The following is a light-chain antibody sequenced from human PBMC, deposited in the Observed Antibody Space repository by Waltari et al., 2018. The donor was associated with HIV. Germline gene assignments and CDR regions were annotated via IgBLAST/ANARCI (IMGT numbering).Light chain of an antibody. Sequence: QSALTQPASVSGSPGQSITLSCTGTSSAVGGYNYVSWYHQHPGKAPKLMIYEVTNRPSGVSNRFSGSKSGNTASLTISGLQVEDEADYYCSSYTSSSLEIFGGGTKLTVL. CDR2: EVT. J-gene: IGLJ2*01. CDR1: SSAVGGYNY. CDR3: SSYTSSSLEI. V-gene: IGLV2-14*03.